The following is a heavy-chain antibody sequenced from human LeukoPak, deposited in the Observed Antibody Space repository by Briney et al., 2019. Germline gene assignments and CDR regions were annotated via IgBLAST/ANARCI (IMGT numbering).Heavy chain of an antibody. Sequence: ASVKVSFKASGYTFTSYAMHWVRQAPGQRLEWMGWINAGNGNTKYSQKFQGRVTITRDTSASTAYMELSSLRSEDTAVYYCARDILTGPPSAFDIWGQGTMVTVSS. CDR3: ARDILTGPPSAFDI. CDR2: INAGNGNT. D-gene: IGHD3-9*01. J-gene: IGHJ3*02. CDR1: GYTFTSYA. V-gene: IGHV1-3*01.